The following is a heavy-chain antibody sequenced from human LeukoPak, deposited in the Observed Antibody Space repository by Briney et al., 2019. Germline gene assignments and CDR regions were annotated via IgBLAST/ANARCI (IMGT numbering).Heavy chain of an antibody. CDR1: GVSISSGGYY. D-gene: IGHD3-10*01. J-gene: IGHJ4*02. Sequence: TSQTLSLTCTVSGVSISSGGYYWSWIRQPPGKGLEWIGYIYYSGSTNYNPSLKSRVTISVDTSKNQFSLKLSSVTAADTAVYCCARQGGSASPLLIWGQGTLVTVSS. CDR3: ARQGGSASPLLI. CDR2: IYYSGST. V-gene: IGHV4-61*08.